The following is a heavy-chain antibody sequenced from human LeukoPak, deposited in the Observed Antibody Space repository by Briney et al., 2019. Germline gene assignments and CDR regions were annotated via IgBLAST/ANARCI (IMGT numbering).Heavy chain of an antibody. J-gene: IGHJ1*01. CDR2: ISYDGSNK. CDR1: GFTFSSYA. CDR3: ARDRFFTGEEYFQH. Sequence: PGGSLRLSCAASGFTFSSYAMHWVRQAPGKGLEWVAVISYDGSNKYYADSVKGRFTISRDNSKNTLYLQMNSLRAEDTAVYYCARDRFFTGEEYFQHWGQGTLVTVSS. D-gene: IGHD2-21*01. V-gene: IGHV3-30*04.